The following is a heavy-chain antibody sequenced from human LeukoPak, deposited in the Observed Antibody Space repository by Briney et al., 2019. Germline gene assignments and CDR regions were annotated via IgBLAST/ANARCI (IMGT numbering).Heavy chain of an antibody. Sequence: SETLSLTCTVSGGSISSSYWSWIRQPPGKGLEWIGYIYYSGGTNYNPSLNSRVTISVDTSKNQLSLKLNSVTAADTAVYYCARVNSNGGASFDYWGQGTLVTVSS. CDR1: GGSISSSY. J-gene: IGHJ4*02. CDR3: ARVNSNGGASFDY. D-gene: IGHD4-11*01. V-gene: IGHV4-59*01. CDR2: IYYSGGT.